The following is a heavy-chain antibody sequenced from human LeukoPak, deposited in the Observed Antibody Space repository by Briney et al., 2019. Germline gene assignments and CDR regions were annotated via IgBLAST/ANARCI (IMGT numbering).Heavy chain of an antibody. CDR3: ARDGWQQQLVRYYYYYMDV. Sequence: PGGSLRLSCAASGFTFSSYWMSWVRQAPGKGLEWVANIKQGGSEKYYVDSVKGRFTISRDNAKNSLYLQMNSLRAEDTAVYYCARDGWQQQLVRYYYYYMDVWGKGTTVTVSS. CDR2: IKQGGSEK. D-gene: IGHD6-13*01. J-gene: IGHJ6*03. V-gene: IGHV3-7*01. CDR1: GFTFSSYW.